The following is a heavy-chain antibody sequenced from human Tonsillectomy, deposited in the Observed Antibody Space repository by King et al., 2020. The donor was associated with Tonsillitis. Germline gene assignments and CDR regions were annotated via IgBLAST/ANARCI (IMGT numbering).Heavy chain of an antibody. J-gene: IGHJ5*02. CDR1: GGSITTDAYF. CDR3: VRHRSTGGENYFDP. D-gene: IGHD1-7*01. V-gene: IGHV4-39*01. CDR2: IFYTGKT. Sequence: QLQESGPGLVKPSETLALTCTVFGGSITTDAYFWGWIRQPPGKGLEWIGTIFYTGKTYYNPSLKSRVSISVDTSKNQFSLKLSSLTATDTAVYYCVRHRSTGGENYFDPWGQGTLVTVSS.